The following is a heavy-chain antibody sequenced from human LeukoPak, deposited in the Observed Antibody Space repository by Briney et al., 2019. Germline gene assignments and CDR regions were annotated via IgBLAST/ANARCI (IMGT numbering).Heavy chain of an antibody. V-gene: IGHV4-38-2*02. J-gene: IGHJ6*04. CDR1: GYSISSGYY. Sequence: SETLSLTCTVSGYSISSGYYWGWIRQPPGKGLEWIGRIYTSGSTNNNPSLKSRVTISVDTSKNQFSLKLSSVTAADTAVYYCARGGYYYGSVDVWDKGTTVTISS. D-gene: IGHD3-10*01. CDR2: IYTSGST. CDR3: ARGGYYYGSVDV.